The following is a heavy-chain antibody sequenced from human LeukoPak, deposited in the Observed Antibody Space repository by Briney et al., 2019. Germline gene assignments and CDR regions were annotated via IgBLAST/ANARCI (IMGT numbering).Heavy chain of an antibody. D-gene: IGHD2-21*02. CDR1: GGAISYYY. CDR3: TSHESYGDWNWFDP. CDR2: IYYKGST. V-gene: IGHV4-59*08. J-gene: IGHJ5*02. Sequence: SETLPFTCTVSGGAISYYYWSWIRQPPGKGLEWIGHIYYKGSTNYNPSLKSRATIAVDTSKNQFSLKLSSVTAADTAVYYCTSHESYGDWNWFDPWGEEIVVTVSS.